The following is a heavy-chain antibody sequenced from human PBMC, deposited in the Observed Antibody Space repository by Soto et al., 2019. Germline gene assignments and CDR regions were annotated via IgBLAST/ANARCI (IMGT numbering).Heavy chain of an antibody. D-gene: IGHD2-15*01. CDR2: LNYTESA. Sequence: QVQLQESGPGLVKASETLSLTGTVSGGSVTSDTYYWSWILQPPGKCMECIGFLNYTESAPYNPPLESRVTISLDTSKNQFSLRLSSVTAADTAVYYRARTVGPGLTAFFDYWGQGALVTISS. J-gene: IGHJ4*02. CDR1: GGSVTSDTYY. V-gene: IGHV4-61*01. CDR3: ARTVGPGLTAFFDY.